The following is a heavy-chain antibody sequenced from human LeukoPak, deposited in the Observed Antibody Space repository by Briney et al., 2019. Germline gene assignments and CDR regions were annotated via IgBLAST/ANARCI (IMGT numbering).Heavy chain of an antibody. J-gene: IGHJ1*01. CDR3: GTVAGPRQY. Sequence: SETLSLTCAVYGESLSGYYCYWIRQSPGKALEWIGEIYLTGFINYNPSLKSRVTISMDTSKDQFSLRVTSVTAADTAVYYCGTVAGPRQYWGQGTLVTVSS. CDR2: IYLTGFI. CDR1: GESLSGYY. D-gene: IGHD2-21*01. V-gene: IGHV4-34*01.